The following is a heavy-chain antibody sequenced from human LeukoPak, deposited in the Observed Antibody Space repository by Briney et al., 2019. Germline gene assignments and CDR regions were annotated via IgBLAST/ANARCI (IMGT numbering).Heavy chain of an antibody. D-gene: IGHD3-10*01. CDR1: GGSISSSSYY. V-gene: IGHV4-39*07. CDR3: ARDNYGSGSHHYGMDV. J-gene: IGHJ6*02. CDR2: IYYSGST. Sequence: SETLSLTCTVSGGSISSSSYYWGWIRQPPGKGLEWIGSIYYSGSTYYNPSLKSRVTISVDTSKNQFSLKLSSVTAADTAVYYCARDNYGSGSHHYGMDVWGQGTTVTVSS.